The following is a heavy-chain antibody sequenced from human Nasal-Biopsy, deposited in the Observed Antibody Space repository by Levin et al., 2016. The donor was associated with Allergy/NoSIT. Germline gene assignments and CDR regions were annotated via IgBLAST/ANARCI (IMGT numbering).Heavy chain of an antibody. D-gene: IGHD3-16*01. CDR2: ISPFNGNS. CDR3: ARDRGLGELNYFDY. V-gene: IGHV1-18*01. CDR1: GYTFTSYG. J-gene: IGHJ4*02. Sequence: ASVKVSCKASGYTFTSYGISWVRQAPGQGLEWMGWISPFNGNSNYAQKLQGRVTMTIDTSTSTAHMELRSLRSDDTAVYYCARDRGLGELNYFDYWGQGSLVTVSS.